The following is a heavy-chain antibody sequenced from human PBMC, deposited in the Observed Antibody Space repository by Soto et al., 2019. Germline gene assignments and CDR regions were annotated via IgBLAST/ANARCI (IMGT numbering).Heavy chain of an antibody. V-gene: IGHV3-11*06. CDR2: ISSSSSYT. CDR1: GFTFSDYY. Sequence: LGGSLRLSCAASGFTFSDYYMSWIRQAPGKGLEWVSYISSSSSYTNYADSVKGRFTISRDNAKNSLYLQMNSLRAEDTAVYYCASTPGTAMVTYFDYWGQGTRVTVSS. D-gene: IGHD5-18*01. CDR3: ASTPGTAMVTYFDY. J-gene: IGHJ4*02.